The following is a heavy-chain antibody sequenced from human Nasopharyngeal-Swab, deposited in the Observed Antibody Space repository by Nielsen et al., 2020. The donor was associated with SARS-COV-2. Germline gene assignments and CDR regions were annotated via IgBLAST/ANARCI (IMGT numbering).Heavy chain of an antibody. CDR2: ISSSSSYT. V-gene: IGHV3-11*06. J-gene: IGHJ3*02. CDR3: ARDRLRQGYDFWSGYYPDAFDI. CDR1: GFTFSDYY. Sequence: GGSLRLSCAAPGFTFSDYYMSWIRQAPGKGLEWVSYISSSSSYTNYADSVKGRFTISRDNAKNSLYLQMNSLRAEDTAVYYCARDRLRQGYDFWSGYYPDAFDIWSQGTMVTVSS. D-gene: IGHD3-3*01.